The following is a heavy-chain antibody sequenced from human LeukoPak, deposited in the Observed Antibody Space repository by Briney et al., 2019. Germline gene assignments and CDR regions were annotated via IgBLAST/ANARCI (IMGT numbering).Heavy chain of an antibody. CDR2: ISYDGSNK. Sequence: PGGSLRLSCAASGFTFSSYGMHWVRQAPGKGLEWVAVISYDGSNKYYADSVKGRFTISRDNSKNTLYLQMISLRAEDTAVYYCAKGEYYYDSSGYSYWGQGTLVTVSS. V-gene: IGHV3-30*18. D-gene: IGHD3-22*01. J-gene: IGHJ4*02. CDR1: GFTFSSYG. CDR3: AKGEYYYDSSGYSY.